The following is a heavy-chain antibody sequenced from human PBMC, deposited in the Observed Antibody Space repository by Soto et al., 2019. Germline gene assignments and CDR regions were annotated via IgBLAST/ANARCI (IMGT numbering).Heavy chain of an antibody. CDR2: INPSGGST. Sequence: ASVKVSCKASGYTFTRYYMRWVRQAPGQGLEWMGIINPSGGSTSYAQKFQGRVTMTRDTSTSTVYMELSSLRSEDTAVYYCARVQHPAYFDYWGQGTPVTVSS. CDR3: ARVQHPAYFDY. J-gene: IGHJ4*02. V-gene: IGHV1-46*01. CDR1: GYTFTRYY.